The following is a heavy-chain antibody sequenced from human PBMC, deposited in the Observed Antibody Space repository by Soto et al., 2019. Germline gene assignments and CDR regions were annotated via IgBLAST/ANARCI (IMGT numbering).Heavy chain of an antibody. J-gene: IGHJ6*02. Sequence: PLETLSLTCAVYGGSFSGYYWSWIRQPPGKGLEWIGEINHSGSTNYNPSLKSRVTISVDTSKNQFSLKLSSVTAADTAVYYCARGWARGSSSRYGGYYYYGMDVWGQGTTVTVSS. V-gene: IGHV4-34*01. D-gene: IGHD6-13*01. CDR2: INHSGST. CDR3: ARGWARGSSSRYGGYYYYGMDV. CDR1: GGSFSGYY.